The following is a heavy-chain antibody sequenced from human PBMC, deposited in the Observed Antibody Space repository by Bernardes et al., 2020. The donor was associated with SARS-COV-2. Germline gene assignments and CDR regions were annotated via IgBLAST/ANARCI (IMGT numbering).Heavy chain of an antibody. CDR2: ITNRGDST. CDR1: GFTFSSYA. Sequence: GGSLRLSCAASGFTFSSYAMSWVRQAPGKGLEWVSYITNRGDSTSYAESVKGRFTVSRDNAKNSLYLQMNSLRAEDTAVYYCGRGHYGLDVWGQGTTVTVSS. V-gene: IGHV3-21*04. CDR3: GRGHYGLDV. J-gene: IGHJ6*02.